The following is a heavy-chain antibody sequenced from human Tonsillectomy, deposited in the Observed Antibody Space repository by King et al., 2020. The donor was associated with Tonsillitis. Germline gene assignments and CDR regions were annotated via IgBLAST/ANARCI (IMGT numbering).Heavy chain of an antibody. Sequence: VQLVESGGGLVQPGGSLRLSCAASGFTFSDHYMDWVRQAPGKGLEWVGRSRNKANSYVTEYAASVKGRFTISRDDSKNSLYLQMNSVITEDTAVYFCARESSGAANDYWGQGTLVTVSS. CDR2: SRNKANSYVT. CDR1: GFTFSDHY. J-gene: IGHJ4*02. CDR3: ARESSGAANDY. V-gene: IGHV3-72*01. D-gene: IGHD6-19*01.